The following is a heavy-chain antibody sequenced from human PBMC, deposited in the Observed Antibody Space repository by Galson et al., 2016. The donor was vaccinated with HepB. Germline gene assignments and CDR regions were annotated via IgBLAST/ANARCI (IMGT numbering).Heavy chain of an antibody. D-gene: IGHD3-9*01. CDR1: GFTLSSHW. Sequence: SLRLSCAASGFTLSSHWMHWVRQAPGKGLVWVSHITSDGSNTTYADSVKGRFTISRDNAKNTLYLQMNSLRAEDTAVYYCASPRNYDILTGYSPPRYWGQGTLVTVSS. CDR2: ITSDGSNT. V-gene: IGHV3-74*01. J-gene: IGHJ4*02. CDR3: ASPRNYDILTGYSPPRY.